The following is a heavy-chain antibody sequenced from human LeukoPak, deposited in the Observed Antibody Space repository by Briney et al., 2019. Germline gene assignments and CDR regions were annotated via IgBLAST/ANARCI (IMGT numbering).Heavy chain of an antibody. J-gene: IGHJ4*02. CDR3: AKRGVVIRVILVGFHKEAYYFDS. CDR2: ISDSGGRT. Sequence: GGSLRLSCAVSGITLSNYGMSWVRQAPGKGLEWVAGISDSGGRTNYADSVKGRFTISRDNPKNTLYLQMTSMRAEDTAVYFCAKRGVVIRVILVGFHKEAYYFDSWGQGALVTVSS. V-gene: IGHV3-23*01. D-gene: IGHD3-22*01. CDR1: GITLSNYG.